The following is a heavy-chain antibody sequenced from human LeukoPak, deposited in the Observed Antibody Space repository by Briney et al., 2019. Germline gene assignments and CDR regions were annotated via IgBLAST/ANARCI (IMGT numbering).Heavy chain of an antibody. J-gene: IGHJ4*02. V-gene: IGHV1-8*01. D-gene: IGHD6-13*01. Sequence: VSVKVSCKASGYTFTSYDINWVRQATGQGLEWMGWMNPNSGNTGYAQKFQGRVTMTRNTSISTAYMELSSLRSEDTAVYYCARVGSIAAAGIYYFDYWGQGTLVTVSS. CDR1: GYTFTSYD. CDR3: ARVGSIAAAGIYYFDY. CDR2: MNPNSGNT.